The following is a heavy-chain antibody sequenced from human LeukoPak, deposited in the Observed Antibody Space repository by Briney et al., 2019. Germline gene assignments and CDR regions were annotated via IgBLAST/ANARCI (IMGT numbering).Heavy chain of an antibody. CDR3: AELGITMIGGV. Sequence: GGTLRLSCAASGFTFSSYGMGWVRQAPGKGLEWVSAISGSGGSTYYADSVKGRFTISRDNAKNSLYLQMNSLRAEDTAVYYCAELGITMIGGVWGKGTTVTISS. CDR2: ISGSGGST. D-gene: IGHD3-10*02. V-gene: IGHV3-23*01. CDR1: GFTFSSYG. J-gene: IGHJ6*04.